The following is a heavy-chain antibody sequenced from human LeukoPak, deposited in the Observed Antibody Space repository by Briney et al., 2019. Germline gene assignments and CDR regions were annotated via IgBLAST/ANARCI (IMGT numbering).Heavy chain of an antibody. V-gene: IGHV3-21*04. Sequence: PGGSLRLSCAASGFTFSSYSMNWVRQAPGKGLEWVSSISSSSYIYYADSVKGRFTISRDNAKNSLYLQMNSLRAEDTAVYYCAKDASIAVAGLTFFWGQGTLVTVSS. CDR3: AKDASIAVAGLTFF. J-gene: IGHJ4*02. CDR1: GFTFSSYS. D-gene: IGHD6-19*01. CDR2: ISSSSYI.